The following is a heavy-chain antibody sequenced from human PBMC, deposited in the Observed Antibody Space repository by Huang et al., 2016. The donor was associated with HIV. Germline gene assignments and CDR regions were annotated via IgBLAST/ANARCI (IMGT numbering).Heavy chain of an antibody. J-gene: IGHJ4*02. CDR1: GYTFSSHA. V-gene: IGHV1-3*01. CDR2: MNGGNGDT. D-gene: IGHD3-3*01. Sequence: QVQLVQSGAEVKKPGTSVTVSCKTSGYTFSSHALHWLRQAPGQRPECMGWMNGGNGDTKDSQEFQGRVTMTSDTSANIGDMELNSLLSEDTAVYYCAREPLDIRRHFDFWGQGSLVTVSS. CDR3: AREPLDIRRHFDF.